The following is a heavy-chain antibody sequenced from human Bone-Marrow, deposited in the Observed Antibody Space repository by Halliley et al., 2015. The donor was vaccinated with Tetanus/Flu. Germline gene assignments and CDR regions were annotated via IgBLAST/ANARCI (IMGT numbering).Heavy chain of an antibody. J-gene: IGHJ4*02. CDR2: VNYDGSIT. D-gene: IGHD1-26*01. V-gene: IGHV3-74*01. CDR3: ARVPSGKTLDY. CDR1: GFTFSSYW. Sequence: SLRLSCAASGFTFSSYWMYWVRQAPGKGLVWVSHVNYDGSITNYADSVKGRFTISRDNAKNTLYLQMNSLRVEDTAVYYCARVPSGKTLDYWGQGTLVTLSS.